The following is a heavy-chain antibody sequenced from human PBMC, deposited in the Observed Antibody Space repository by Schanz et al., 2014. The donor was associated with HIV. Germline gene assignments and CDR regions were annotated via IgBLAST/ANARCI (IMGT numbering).Heavy chain of an antibody. D-gene: IGHD6-13*01. V-gene: IGHV3-23*04. Sequence: VQLVESGGGVVQPGRSLRLSCAASGFTFSSYGMHWVRQAPGKGLEWVSGISISGETTYYADSVKGRFTISRDNSKNTLYLQMNSLRVEDTATYYCRVFMGAFEVWGQGTMVTVSS. J-gene: IGHJ3*01. CDR2: ISISGETT. CDR1: GFTFSSYG. CDR3: RVFMGAFEV.